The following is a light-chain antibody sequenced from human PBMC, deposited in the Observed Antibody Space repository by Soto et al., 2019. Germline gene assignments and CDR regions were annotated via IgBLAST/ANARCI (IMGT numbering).Light chain of an antibody. Sequence: DIQMTQSPSSLSAAVGDRVTITCRASQSITTYLNWYQQKPGKAPNLLIYTTSNLESGVPSRFSGSGSGTDFTLTINSLQPEDFATYFCQQSYSRPQTFGQGTRWISN. CDR3: QQSYSRPQT. CDR1: QSITTY. J-gene: IGKJ1*01. CDR2: TTS. V-gene: IGKV1-39*01.